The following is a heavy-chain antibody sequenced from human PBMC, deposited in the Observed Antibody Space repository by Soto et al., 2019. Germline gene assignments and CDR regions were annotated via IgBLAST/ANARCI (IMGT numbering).Heavy chain of an antibody. CDR1: GYTFTSYW. CDR3: ARRANGDFDF. Sequence: PGESLKISCQVSGYTFTSYWISCVRQMPGKGLEWMGRIDPSDSYTNYSPSFQGHVTISSDKSISTAYLQWSSLQASDTAMYYCARRANGDFDFWGQGTLVTVSS. V-gene: IGHV5-10-1*01. J-gene: IGHJ4*02. D-gene: IGHD4-17*01. CDR2: IDPSDSYT.